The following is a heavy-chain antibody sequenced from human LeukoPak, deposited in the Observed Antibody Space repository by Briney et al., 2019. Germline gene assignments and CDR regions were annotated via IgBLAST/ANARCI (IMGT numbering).Heavy chain of an antibody. J-gene: IGHJ5*02. CDR1: GGSFSGYY. Sequence: KPSETLSLTCAVYGGSFSGYYWSWIRQPPGKGLEWIGEINHSGSTNYNPSLKSRVTISVDTSKNQFSLKLSSVTAADTAVYYCARHRGSSGWYRWFDPWGQGTLVTVSS. V-gene: IGHV4-34*01. CDR3: ARHRGSSGWYRWFDP. CDR2: INHSGST. D-gene: IGHD6-19*01.